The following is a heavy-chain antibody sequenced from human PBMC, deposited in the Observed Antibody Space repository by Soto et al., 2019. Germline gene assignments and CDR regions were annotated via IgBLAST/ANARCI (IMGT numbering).Heavy chain of an antibody. Sequence: PVESLKISCKASRYSFTSYWIAWVRQTPGKGLEWMGIIYPGDSDARYSPSFQGQVTISVDTSITTAYLHWSSLKASYTAIYYCGILSFYISLGGYYTRPNAFDIWGQGEMLPISS. CDR2: IYPGDSDA. CDR1: RYSFTSYW. D-gene: IGHD3-3*01. CDR3: GILSFYISLGGYYTRPNAFDI. J-gene: IGHJ3*02. V-gene: IGHV5-51*01.